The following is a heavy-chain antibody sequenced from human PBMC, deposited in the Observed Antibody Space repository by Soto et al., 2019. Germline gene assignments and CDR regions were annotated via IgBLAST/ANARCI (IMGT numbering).Heavy chain of an antibody. J-gene: IGHJ4*02. D-gene: IGHD3-16*02. Sequence: GAPVKVSCKASGYTFTGYAMYWACQAPGQGLEWMGWINTGNGNTKYSQKFQGRVAITRDTSANTAYMELSSLRSEDTAVYYCARGVMITFGGVIVRPFDYWGQGTLVTVSS. CDR3: ARGVMITFGGVIVRPFDY. CDR1: GYTFTGYA. V-gene: IGHV1-3*04. CDR2: INTGNGNT.